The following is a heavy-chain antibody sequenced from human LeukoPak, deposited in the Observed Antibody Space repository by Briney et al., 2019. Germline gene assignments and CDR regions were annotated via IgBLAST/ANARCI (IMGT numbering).Heavy chain of an antibody. Sequence: GGSLRLSCAASGFTFSSYSMNWVRQAPGKGLEWVSYISSSSSTIYYADSVKGRFTISRDNAKNSLCLQMNSLRAEDTAVYYCARESRRYCSSTSCYSVYWGQGTLVTVSS. D-gene: IGHD2-2*01. J-gene: IGHJ4*02. CDR1: GFTFSSYS. CDR2: ISSSSSTI. CDR3: ARESRRYCSSTSCYSVY. V-gene: IGHV3-48*01.